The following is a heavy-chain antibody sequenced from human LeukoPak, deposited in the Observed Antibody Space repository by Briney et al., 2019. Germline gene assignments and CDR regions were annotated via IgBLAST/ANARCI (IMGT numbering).Heavy chain of an antibody. J-gene: IGHJ6*04. Sequence: GRSLRLSCAASGFTFSSYGMHWVRQAPGKGLEWVAVISYDGSNKYYADSVKGRFTISRDNSKNTLYVQMNSLRGEDTAVYYCAKDGPHTMVRGVIISDYYYYGMDVWGKGTTVTVSS. D-gene: IGHD3-10*01. CDR1: GFTFSSYG. V-gene: IGHV3-30*18. CDR2: ISYDGSNK. CDR3: AKDGPHTMVRGVIISDYYYYGMDV.